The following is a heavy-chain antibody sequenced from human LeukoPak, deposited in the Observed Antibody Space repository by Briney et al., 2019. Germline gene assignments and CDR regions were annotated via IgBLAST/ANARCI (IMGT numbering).Heavy chain of an antibody. CDR1: GFTFSSYE. J-gene: IGHJ4*02. D-gene: IGHD3-22*01. CDR3: APHPYDSSGYYYY. Sequence: GGSLRLSCAASGFTFSSYEMNWVRQAPGKGLEWVSYISSSGSTIYYADSVKGRFTISRDNAKNSLYLQMNSLRAEDTAVYYCAPHPYDSSGYYYYWGQGTLVTVSS. V-gene: IGHV3-48*03. CDR2: ISSSGSTI.